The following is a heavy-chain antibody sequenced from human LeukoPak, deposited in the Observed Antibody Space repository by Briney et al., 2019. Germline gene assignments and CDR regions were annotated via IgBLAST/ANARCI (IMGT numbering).Heavy chain of an antibody. V-gene: IGHV3-7*01. D-gene: IGHD4-17*01. Sequence: GGSLRLSCTASGFSFNTYWMTWVRRAPGKGLEWVANIKPDGDTTNYLDSVKGRFTISRDNAKSSLHLQMNGLTAEDTAVYYCSRGPSTTLTTFWGQATMVTVSS. CDR1: GFSFNTYW. J-gene: IGHJ4*02. CDR3: SRGPSTTLTTF. CDR2: IKPDGDTT.